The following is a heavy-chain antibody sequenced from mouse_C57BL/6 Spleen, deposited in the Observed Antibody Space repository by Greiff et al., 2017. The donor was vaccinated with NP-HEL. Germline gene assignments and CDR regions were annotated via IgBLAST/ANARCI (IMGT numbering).Heavy chain of an antibody. D-gene: IGHD1-1*01. Sequence: QVQLKESGAELAKPGASVKLSCKASGYTFTSYWMHWVKQRPGQGLEWIGYINPSSGYTKYNQKFKGKATLTADKSSSTAYMQLSSLTYEDSAVYYCAPYFGGYFDVWGTGTTVTVSS. CDR1: GYTFTSYW. V-gene: IGHV1-7*01. CDR3: APYFGGYFDV. CDR2: INPSSGYT. J-gene: IGHJ1*03.